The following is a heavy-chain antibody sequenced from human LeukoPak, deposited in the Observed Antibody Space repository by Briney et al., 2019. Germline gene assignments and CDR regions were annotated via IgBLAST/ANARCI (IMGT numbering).Heavy chain of an antibody. V-gene: IGHV4-38-2*02. CDR3: ATNIRRIVGATNFDY. D-gene: IGHD1-26*01. J-gene: IGHJ4*02. CDR2: IRQSGTT. Sequence: SETLSLTCTVSGYSISSGYYWGWIRQPPGKGLEWIGSIRQSGTTYHNPSLRSRVTISVDTSKNQFSLKLSSVTAADTAVYYCATNIRRIVGATNFDYWGQGTLVTVSS. CDR1: GYSISSGYY.